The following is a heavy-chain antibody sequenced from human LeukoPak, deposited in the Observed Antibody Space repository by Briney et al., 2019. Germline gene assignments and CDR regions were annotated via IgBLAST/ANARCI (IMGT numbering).Heavy chain of an antibody. J-gene: IGHJ4*02. CDR1: GVSISSYY. V-gene: IGHV4-59*01. Sequence: SETLSLTCTVSGVSISSYYWSWIRQPPGKGLEWIGYIYYSGSTNYNPSLKSRVTISVDTSKNQFSLKLSSVTAADTAVYYCARHYGPWGQGTLVTVSS. CDR3: ARHYGP. D-gene: IGHD3-16*01. CDR2: IYYSGST.